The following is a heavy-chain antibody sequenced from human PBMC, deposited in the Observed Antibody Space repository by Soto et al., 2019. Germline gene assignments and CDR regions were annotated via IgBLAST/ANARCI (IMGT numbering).Heavy chain of an antibody. V-gene: IGHV1-3*01. Sequence: GASVRVSCKASGYTFTSYAMHWVRQAPGQRLEWMGWINAGNGNTKYSQKFQGRVTITRDTSASTAYMELSSLRSEDTAVYYCARVAIAVALYNWFDPWGQGTLVTVSS. CDR2: INAGNGNT. D-gene: IGHD6-19*01. J-gene: IGHJ5*02. CDR3: ARVAIAVALYNWFDP. CDR1: GYTFTSYA.